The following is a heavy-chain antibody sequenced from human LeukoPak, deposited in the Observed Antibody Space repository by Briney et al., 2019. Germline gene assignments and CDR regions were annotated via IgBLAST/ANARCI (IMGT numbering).Heavy chain of an antibody. D-gene: IGHD3-16*01. CDR1: GGSISTYY. CDR2: IYYSGNT. CDR3: ARDNGHGGATPGY. J-gene: IGHJ4*02. V-gene: IGHV4-59*01. Sequence: SETLSLTCTVSGGSISTYYSSWIRQPPGKGLEWIGYIYYSGNTNYNPSLKSRVTISVDTSKNQFSLKLRPVTAADTALYYCARDNGHGGATPGYWGQGTLVTVSS.